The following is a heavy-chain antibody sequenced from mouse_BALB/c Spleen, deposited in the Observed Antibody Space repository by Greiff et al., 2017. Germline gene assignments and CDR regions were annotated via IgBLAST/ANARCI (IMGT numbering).Heavy chain of an antibody. D-gene: IGHD1-1*01. V-gene: IGHV5-6-5*01. CDR2: ISSGGST. CDR3: ARGATVGHYYAMDY. J-gene: IGHJ4*01. Sequence: LQQSGGGLVKPGGSLKLSCAASGFTFSSYAMSWVRQTPEKRLEWVASISSGGSTYYPDSVKGRFTISRDNARNILYLQMSSLRSEDTAMYYCARGATVGHYYAMDYWGQGTSVTVSS. CDR1: GFTFSSYA.